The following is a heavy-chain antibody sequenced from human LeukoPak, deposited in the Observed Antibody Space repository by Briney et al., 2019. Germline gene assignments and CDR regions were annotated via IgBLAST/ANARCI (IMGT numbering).Heavy chain of an antibody. CDR2: IYYSGST. V-gene: IGHV4-38-2*02. J-gene: IGHJ4*02. CDR3: ARGRLMIVVVITTPHYFDY. CDR1: GYSISSGYY. Sequence: PSETLSLTCTVSGYSISSGYYWGWIRQPPGQGLEWIGSIYYSGSTYYNPSLKSRVTISVDTSKNQFSLKLSSVTAADTAVYYCARGRLMIVVVITTPHYFDYWGQGTLVTVSS. D-gene: IGHD3-22*01.